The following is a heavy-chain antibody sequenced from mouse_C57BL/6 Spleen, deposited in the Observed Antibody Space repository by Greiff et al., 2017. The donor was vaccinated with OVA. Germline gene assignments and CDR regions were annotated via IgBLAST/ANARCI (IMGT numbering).Heavy chain of an antibody. CDR2: IWTGGGT. CDR1: GFSLTSYA. Sequence: VQLVESGPGLVAPSQSLSITCTVSGFSLTSYAISWVRQPPGKGLEWLGVIWTGGGTNYNSALKSRLSISKDNSKSQVFLKMNSLQTDDTARYYCARKRYDYEGYAMDYWGQGTSVTVSS. D-gene: IGHD2-4*01. V-gene: IGHV2-9-1*01. J-gene: IGHJ4*01. CDR3: ARKRYDYEGYAMDY.